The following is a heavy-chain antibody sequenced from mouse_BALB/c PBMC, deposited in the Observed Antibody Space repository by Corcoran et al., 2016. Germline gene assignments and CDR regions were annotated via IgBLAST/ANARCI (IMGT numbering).Heavy chain of an antibody. V-gene: IGHV1S136*01. Sequence: EVQLQQSGPELVKPGASVTMSCKASGYTFTSYVMHWVKQKPGQGLEWIGYINPYNDGTKYNEKFKGKATLTSDKSSNTAYMELSSLTSEDSAVYYCARLYPGIAMDYWGQGTSVTVSS. CDR1: GYTFTSYV. CDR3: ARLYPGIAMDY. J-gene: IGHJ4*01. CDR2: INPYNDGT.